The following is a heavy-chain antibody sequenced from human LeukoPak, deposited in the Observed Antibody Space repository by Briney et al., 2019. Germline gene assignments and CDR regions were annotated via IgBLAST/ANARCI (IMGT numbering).Heavy chain of an antibody. CDR2: ISSSSSYI. CDR1: GFTFSSYS. CDR3: ASEMATEESYFAY. J-gene: IGHJ4*02. D-gene: IGHD5-24*01. V-gene: IGHV3-21*01. Sequence: PGGSLRLSCAASGFTFSSYSMNWVRQAPGKWLEWVSSISSSSSYIYYADSVKGRFTISRDNAKNSLYLQMNSLRAEDTVVYHCASEMATEESYFAYCGQGTPVTVSS.